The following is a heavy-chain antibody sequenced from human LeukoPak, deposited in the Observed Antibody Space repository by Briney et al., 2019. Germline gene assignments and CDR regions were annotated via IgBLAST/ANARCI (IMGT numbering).Heavy chain of an antibody. CDR1: GYPFPGYY. CDR3: ARGWDYCTNGVCSSNWFDP. D-gene: IGHD2-8*01. V-gene: IGHV1-2*02. CDR2: INPNSGST. J-gene: IGHJ5*02. Sequence: ASVEVSCQASGYPFPGYYMHWVRQAPGQGLEGMGWINPNSGSTNYAQKFQGRVTMTRDTPISTAYMELSRLRSDDTAVYYCARGWDYCTNGVCSSNWFDPWGQGTLVTVSS.